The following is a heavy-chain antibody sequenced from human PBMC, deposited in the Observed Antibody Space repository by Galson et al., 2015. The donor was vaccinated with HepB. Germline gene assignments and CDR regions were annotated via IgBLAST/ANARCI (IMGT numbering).Heavy chain of an antibody. J-gene: IGHJ4*02. CDR3: AKGSERIAVAGTFDY. CDR1: GFTFSSYA. D-gene: IGHD6-19*01. CDR2: ISGSGGST. Sequence: SLRLSCAATGFTFSSYAMSWVRQAPGKGLEWVSAISGSGGSTYYADSVKGRFTISRDNSKNTLYLQMNSLRAEDTAVYYCAKGSERIAVAGTFDYWGQGTLVTVSS. V-gene: IGHV3-23*01.